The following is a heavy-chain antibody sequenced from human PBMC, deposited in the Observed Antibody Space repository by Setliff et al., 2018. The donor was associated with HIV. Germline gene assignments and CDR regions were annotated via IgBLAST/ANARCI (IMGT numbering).Heavy chain of an antibody. J-gene: IGHJ3*02. D-gene: IGHD2-15*01. CDR1: RFDFNNYW. CDR2: VNNDGTDT. Sequence: GGSLRLSCAASRFDFNNYWMCWVRQAPGKGLVCVSRVNNDGTDTIYADSVKGRFTISRDNAKSTVYLQMGSLSADGTAVYYCARGGFNHAFDIWGQGTMVTVSS. CDR3: ARGGFNHAFDI. V-gene: IGHV3-74*01.